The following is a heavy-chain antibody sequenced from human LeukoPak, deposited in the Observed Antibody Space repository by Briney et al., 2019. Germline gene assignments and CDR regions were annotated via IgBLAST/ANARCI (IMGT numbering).Heavy chain of an antibody. CDR1: GGSLSGYY. V-gene: IGHV4-34*01. J-gene: IGHJ3*02. CDR3: ARGRSAYYYDSSGRRPDAFDI. CDR2: INHSGSI. Sequence: SETLSLTCAVYGGSLSGYYWSWIRQPPGKGLEWIGEINHSGSINYNPSLKSRVTISVDTSKNQFSLKLSSVTAADTAVYYCARGRSAYYYDSSGRRPDAFDIWGQGTMVTVSS. D-gene: IGHD3-22*01.